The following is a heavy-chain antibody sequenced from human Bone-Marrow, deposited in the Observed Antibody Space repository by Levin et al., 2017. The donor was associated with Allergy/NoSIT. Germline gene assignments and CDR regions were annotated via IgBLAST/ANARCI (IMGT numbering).Heavy chain of an antibody. CDR2: ISGSGGST. V-gene: IGHV3-23*01. D-gene: IGHD4-17*01. Sequence: GGSLRLSCAASGFTFSSYAMSWVRQAPGKGLEWVSAISGSGGSTYYADSVKGRFTISRDNSKNTLYLQMNSLRAEDTAVYYCAKALDYGDYLRLRYDAFDIWGQGTMVTVSS. J-gene: IGHJ3*02. CDR1: GFTFSSYA. CDR3: AKALDYGDYLRLRYDAFDI.